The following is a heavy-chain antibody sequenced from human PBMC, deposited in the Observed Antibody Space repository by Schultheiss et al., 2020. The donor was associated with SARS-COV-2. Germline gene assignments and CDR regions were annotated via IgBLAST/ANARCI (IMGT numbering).Heavy chain of an antibody. CDR3: AKDGDDCSGGSCYSHYYYYYYYMDV. CDR2: IYTSGST. J-gene: IGHJ6*03. V-gene: IGHV4-61*02. Sequence: SQTLSLTCTVSGGSISSGSYYWSWIRQPAGKGLEWIGRIYTSGSTNYNPSLKSRVTISVDTSKNQFSLKLSSVTAADTAVYYCAKDGDDCSGGSCYSHYYYYYYYMDVWGKGTTVTVSS. CDR1: GGSISSGSYY. D-gene: IGHD2-15*01.